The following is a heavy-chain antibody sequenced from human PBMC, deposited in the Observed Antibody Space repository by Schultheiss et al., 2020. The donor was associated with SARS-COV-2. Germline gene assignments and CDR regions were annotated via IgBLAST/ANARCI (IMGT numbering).Heavy chain of an antibody. Sequence: SETLSLTCAVYGGSFSGYYWSWIRQPPGKGLEWIGEIYHSGSTNYNPSLKSRVTILVDKSKNQFSLRLNSVTAADTAVYYCARLSLWELPRSLDYWGQGTLVTVSS. V-gene: IGHV4-34*01. CDR1: GGSFSGYY. CDR3: ARLSLWELPRSLDY. D-gene: IGHD1-26*01. J-gene: IGHJ4*02. CDR2: IYHSGST.